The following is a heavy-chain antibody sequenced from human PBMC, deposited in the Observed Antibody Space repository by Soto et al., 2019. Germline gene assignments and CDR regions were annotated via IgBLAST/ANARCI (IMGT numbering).Heavy chain of an antibody. CDR3: ARFLGAYSGYVEY. CDR1: GGSISNYY. CDR2: MHKSGSS. V-gene: IGHV4-59*01. Sequence: SETLSLTCTISGGSISNYYWSWIRQPPGKGLEWIGFMHKSGSSDYNPSLKSRVTLSVDTSTNQMSMRLSSVTAADTVVYYCARFLGAYSGYVEYWGQGVLVTVSS. J-gene: IGHJ4*02. D-gene: IGHD5-12*01.